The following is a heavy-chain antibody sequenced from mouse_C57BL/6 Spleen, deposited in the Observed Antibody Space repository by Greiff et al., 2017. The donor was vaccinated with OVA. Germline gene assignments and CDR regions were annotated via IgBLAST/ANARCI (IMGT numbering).Heavy chain of an antibody. D-gene: IGHD1-1*01. V-gene: IGHV1-59*01. CDR3: ARGAYGSSYRYFDV. Sequence: VQLQQPGAELVRPGTSVKLSCKASGYTFTSYWMHWVKQRPGQGLEWIGVIDPSDSYTNYNQKFKGKATLTVDTSSSTAYMQLSSLTSEDSAVYYCARGAYGSSYRYFDVWGTGTTVTVSS. CDR2: IDPSDSYT. CDR1: GYTFTSYW. J-gene: IGHJ1*03.